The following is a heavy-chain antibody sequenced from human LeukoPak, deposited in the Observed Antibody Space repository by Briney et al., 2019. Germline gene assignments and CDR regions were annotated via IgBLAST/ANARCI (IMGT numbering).Heavy chain of an antibody. J-gene: IGHJ4*02. V-gene: IGHV1-46*01. CDR3: ARDQEGFDY. CDR1: GYTFTSNY. CDR2: IYPRDGST. Sequence: GASVKVSCKASGYTFTSNYIHWVRQAPGRGLEWMGMIYPRDGSTSYAQKFQGRVIVTRDTSTSTVHMELSGLRSEDTAVYYCARDQEGFDYWGQGTLVTVSS.